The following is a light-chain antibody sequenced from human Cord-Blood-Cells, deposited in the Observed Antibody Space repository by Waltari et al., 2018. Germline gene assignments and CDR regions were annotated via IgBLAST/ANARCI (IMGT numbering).Light chain of an antibody. CDR3: QQYYSNPLT. CDR2: WAS. CDR1: QSVLYSSNNKNY. J-gene: IGKJ4*01. V-gene: IGKV4-1*01. Sequence: DIVMTQSPDSLAVSLGQRATIPCTSSQSVLYSSNNKNYLAWYQQKPGQPPKLLIYWASTRESGVPDRFSGSGSGTDFTLTISSLQAEDVAVYYCQQYYSNPLTFGGGTKVEIK.